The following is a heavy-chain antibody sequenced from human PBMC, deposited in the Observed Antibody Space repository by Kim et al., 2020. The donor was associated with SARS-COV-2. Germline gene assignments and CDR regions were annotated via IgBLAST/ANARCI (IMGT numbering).Heavy chain of an antibody. J-gene: IGHJ4*02. Sequence: SETLSLTCTVSGGSISSGGYYWSWIRQHPGKGLEWIGYIYYSGRTYDNPSLKSRVNILVDTSKNQFSLKLSSVTAADTAVYYCARVGSYRGSYLFDYWGQGTLVTVSS. CDR3: ARVGSYRGSYLFDY. CDR1: GGSISSGGYY. D-gene: IGHD1-26*01. CDR2: IYYSGRT. V-gene: IGHV4-31*03.